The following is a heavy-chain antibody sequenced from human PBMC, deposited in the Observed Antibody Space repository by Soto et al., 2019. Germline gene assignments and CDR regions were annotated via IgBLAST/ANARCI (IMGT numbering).Heavy chain of an antibody. D-gene: IGHD4-4*01. CDR1: GFTFSSYA. V-gene: IGHV3-23*01. CDR3: ARDPEIYSGKFDYGLDV. J-gene: IGHJ6*02. Sequence: GGSLRLSCAASGFTFSSYAVSWVRQAPGKGLEWVSTISISGGSTYFADSVKGRFTISRDNSMNTLYLQMNSLRAEDTAVYYCARDPEIYSGKFDYGLDVWGQGTTVTVSS. CDR2: ISISGGST.